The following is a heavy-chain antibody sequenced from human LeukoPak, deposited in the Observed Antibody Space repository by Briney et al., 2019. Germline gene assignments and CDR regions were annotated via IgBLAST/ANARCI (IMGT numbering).Heavy chain of an antibody. D-gene: IGHD4-11*01. CDR1: GGSVSSGGYY. V-gene: IGHV4-61*08. CDR3: ANDYSNDY. J-gene: IGHJ4*02. CDR2: IYYSGST. Sequence: SETLCLTCTVSGGSVSSGGYYWSWIRQPPGKGLEWIGYIYYSGSTNYNPSLKSRVTISVDTSKNQFSLKLSSVTAEDTAVYYCANDYSNDYWGQGTLVTVSS.